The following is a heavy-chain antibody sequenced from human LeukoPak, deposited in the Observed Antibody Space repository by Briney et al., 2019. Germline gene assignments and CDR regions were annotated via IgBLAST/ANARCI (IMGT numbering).Heavy chain of an antibody. CDR2: INPSGGAT. D-gene: IGHD3-22*01. J-gene: IGHJ4*02. CDR3: ARNYYDTAGHFGY. Sequence: ASVNVSCKASGYTFSSYYFHWVRQAPGQGLEWMGLINPSGGATSFAQKFRGRVTMTRDMSTGTVFMELSSLRSDDTAVYFCARNYYDTAGHFGYWGQGTLVTVSS. V-gene: IGHV1-46*01. CDR1: GYTFSSYY.